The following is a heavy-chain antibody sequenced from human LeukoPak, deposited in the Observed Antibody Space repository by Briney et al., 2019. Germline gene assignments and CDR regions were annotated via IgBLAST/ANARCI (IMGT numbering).Heavy chain of an antibody. CDR1: GGTFSSYA. CDR2: ISAYNGNT. D-gene: IGHD3-9*01. Sequence: ASVKVSCKASGGTFSSYAISWVRQAPGQGLEWMGWISAYNGNTNYAQKLQGRVTMTTDTSTSTAYMELRSLRSDDTAVYYCAREQSYYDILTGYSIFDYWGQGTLVTVSS. J-gene: IGHJ4*02. V-gene: IGHV1-18*01. CDR3: AREQSYYDILTGYSIFDY.